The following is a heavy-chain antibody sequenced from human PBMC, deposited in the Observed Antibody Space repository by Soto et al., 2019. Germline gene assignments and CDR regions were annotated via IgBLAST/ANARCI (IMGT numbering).Heavy chain of an antibody. D-gene: IGHD3-10*01. CDR1: GFIFSNYA. Sequence: EVQLLESGGGLVQPGGSLRLSCAASGFIFSNYAMSWVRQAPGKGLEWVSSISDSDGSTYYAASVKGRFTISRDNSKNTLYLQVNSLRAEDTAVYYCAKKGAQGVITAYYFDYWGQGTLVTVSS. CDR3: AKKGAQGVITAYYFDY. CDR2: ISDSDGST. J-gene: IGHJ4*02. V-gene: IGHV3-23*01.